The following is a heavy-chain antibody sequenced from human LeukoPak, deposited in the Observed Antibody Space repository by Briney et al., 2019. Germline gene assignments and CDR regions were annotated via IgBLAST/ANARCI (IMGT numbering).Heavy chain of an antibody. CDR1: GLTINTNY. J-gene: IGHJ4*02. V-gene: IGHV3-53*01. Sequence: GGSLRLSCAASGLTINTNYMNWVRQAPGRGLEWLSVIYPGGVTKYAESVKGRFTVSRDIAKNTVYLEMNDLRAEDTALYYCARDGYYYDSSGYYLWSQGTLVTVSS. CDR3: ARDGYYYDSSGYYL. CDR2: IYPGGVT. D-gene: IGHD3-22*01.